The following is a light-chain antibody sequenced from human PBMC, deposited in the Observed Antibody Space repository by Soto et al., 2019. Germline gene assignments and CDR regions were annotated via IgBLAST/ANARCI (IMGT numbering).Light chain of an antibody. CDR3: QHYGGMWT. Sequence: DIQTTQSPSTLSASVGDRVTITCRASQSISSWLAWYQQKPGKAPNLLIYKASSLESGVPSRFSGSGSGTEFTLTIRSLKPDDFATDYCQHYGGMWTFGQGTKVDIK. CDR2: KAS. V-gene: IGKV1-5*03. J-gene: IGKJ1*01. CDR1: QSISSW.